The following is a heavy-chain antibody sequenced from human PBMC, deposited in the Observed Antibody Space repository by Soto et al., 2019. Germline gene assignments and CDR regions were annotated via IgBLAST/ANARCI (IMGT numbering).Heavy chain of an antibody. Sequence: SVKVSCKASGGTFSSYAISWVRQAPGQGLEWMGGIIPISGTTTYAQKFQGRVTITADESTSTAYMELSSLRSEDTAVYYCARDSSGWWNYFDYWGQGTLVTVSS. CDR2: IIPISGTT. J-gene: IGHJ4*02. CDR3: ARDSSGWWNYFDY. CDR1: GGTFSSYA. V-gene: IGHV1-69*13. D-gene: IGHD6-19*01.